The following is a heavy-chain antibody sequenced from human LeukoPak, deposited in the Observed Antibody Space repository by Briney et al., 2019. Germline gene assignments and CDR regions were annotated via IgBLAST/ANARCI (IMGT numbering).Heavy chain of an antibody. J-gene: IGHJ6*03. Sequence: GGSLRLSCAASGFTFSSYAMNWVRQAPGRGLEWVSGFSGSGGTTYYADSVKGRFTISRDNSKNTLYLQMNSLRAEDTAVYYCANGNRCTCPNCLGYYYFYMDVWGKGTTVTVSS. CDR2: FSGSGGTT. V-gene: IGHV3-23*01. CDR1: GFTFSSYA. D-gene: IGHD2/OR15-2a*01. CDR3: ANGNRCTCPNCLGYYYFYMDV.